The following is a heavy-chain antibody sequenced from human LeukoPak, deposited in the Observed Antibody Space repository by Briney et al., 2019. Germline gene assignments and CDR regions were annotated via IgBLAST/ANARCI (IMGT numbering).Heavy chain of an antibody. J-gene: IGHJ4*02. CDR2: IKQDESEK. CDR1: GFSFSGYW. Sequence: GGSLRLSCAPSGFSFSGYWMNWVRQAPGKGLEWVANIKQDESEKYYVDSVKGRFTISRDNAKNSLYLQMNSLRAEDTAVYYCAKGTQHRGSSWYGTEYYFDYWGQGTLVTVSS. CDR3: AKGTQHRGSSWYGTEYYFDY. D-gene: IGHD6-13*01. V-gene: IGHV3-7*01.